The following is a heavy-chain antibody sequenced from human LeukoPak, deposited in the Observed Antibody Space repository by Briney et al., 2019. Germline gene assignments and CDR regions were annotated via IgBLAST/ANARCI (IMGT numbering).Heavy chain of an antibody. CDR2: INHSGST. D-gene: IGHD2-15*01. V-gene: IGHV4-34*01. J-gene: IGHJ5*02. CDR3: ARSSRFDP. Sequence: PSETLSLICAVYGGSFSGYYWSWIRQPPGKGLEWIGEINHSGSTNYNPSLTSRVTISVDTSKNQFSLKLSSVTAADTAVYYCARSSRFDPWGQGTLVTVSS. CDR1: GGSFSGYY.